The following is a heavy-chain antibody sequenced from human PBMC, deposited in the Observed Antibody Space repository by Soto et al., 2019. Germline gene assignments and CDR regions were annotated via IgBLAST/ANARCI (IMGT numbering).Heavy chain of an antibody. CDR3: ATVFWSGYYPQYYFDY. V-gene: IGHV1-24*01. D-gene: IGHD3-3*01. CDR1: GYTLTELS. J-gene: IGHJ4*02. CDR2: FDPEDGET. Sequence: ASVKASCKFSGYTLTELSMHWVRQAPGKGLEWMGGFDPEDGETIYAQKFQGRVTMTEDTSTDTAYMELSSLRSEDTAVYYCATVFWSGYYPQYYFDYWGQGTLVTVSS.